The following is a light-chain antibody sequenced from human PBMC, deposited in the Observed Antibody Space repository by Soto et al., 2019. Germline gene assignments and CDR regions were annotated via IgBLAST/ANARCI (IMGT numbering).Light chain of an antibody. CDR3: LQHDSYPRT. V-gene: IGKV3-20*01. CDR1: QSVGSRF. J-gene: IGKJ1*01. Sequence: EIALTQSPGTLSLSPGERATLSCRASQSVGSRFLAWYQQKPGQAPRLLISGTFSRATGIPDRFSGSGSGTDFTLTISRLEPEDFATYYCLQHDSYPRTFGQGTKLEIK. CDR2: GTF.